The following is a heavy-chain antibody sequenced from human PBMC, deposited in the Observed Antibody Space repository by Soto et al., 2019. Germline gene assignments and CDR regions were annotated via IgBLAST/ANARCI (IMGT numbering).Heavy chain of an antibody. CDR2: IHYRGST. J-gene: IGHJ4*02. CDR3: VRHAAIAARPIDY. D-gene: IGHD6-6*01. V-gene: IGHV4-39*01. Sequence: ASETLSLTCTVSGGSIGGSSYYWGWIRQPPGKGLEWIGSIHYRGSTIYNPSVKSRVTMSADTSKNQFSLKLNSVTAADTAIYYCVRHAAIAARPIDYWGQGTLVTVSS. CDR1: GGSIGGSSYY.